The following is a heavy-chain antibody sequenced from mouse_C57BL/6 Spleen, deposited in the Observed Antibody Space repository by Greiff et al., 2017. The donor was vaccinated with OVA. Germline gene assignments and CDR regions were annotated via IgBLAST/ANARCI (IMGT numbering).Heavy chain of an antibody. Sequence: QVQLQQPGAELVKPGASVKMSCKASGYTFTIYWITWVKQRPGQGLEWIGDIYPGSGSTNYNEKFKSKATLTVDTSSSTAYMQLSSLTSEDSAVYYCARGYYGSSWFDYWGQGTTLTVSS. V-gene: IGHV1-55*01. CDR1: GYTFTIYW. CDR2: IYPGSGST. J-gene: IGHJ2*01. CDR3: ARGYYGSSWFDY. D-gene: IGHD1-1*01.